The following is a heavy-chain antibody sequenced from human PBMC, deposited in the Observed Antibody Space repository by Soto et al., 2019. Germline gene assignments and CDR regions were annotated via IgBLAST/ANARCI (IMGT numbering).Heavy chain of an antibody. CDR1: GFTFSSYG. V-gene: IGHV3-33*01. CDR2: IWYDGSNK. D-gene: IGHD3-10*01. Sequence: GGSLRLSCAASGFTFSSYGMHWVRQAPGKGLEWVAVIWYDGSNKYYADSVKGRFTISRDNSKNTLYLQMNSLRAEDTAVYYCARDMAMVRDYYGMDVWGQGTTVTVSS. J-gene: IGHJ6*02. CDR3: ARDMAMVRDYYGMDV.